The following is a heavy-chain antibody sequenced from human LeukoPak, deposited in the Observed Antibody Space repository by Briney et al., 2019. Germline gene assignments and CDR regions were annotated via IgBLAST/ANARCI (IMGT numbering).Heavy chain of an antibody. CDR2: IYYDGST. J-gene: IGHJ4*02. D-gene: IGHD2/OR15-2a*01. CDR1: GGSISTSSYY. CDR3: NRLFDY. V-gene: IGHV4-39*01. Sequence: EPSETLSLTCTVAGGSISTSSYYWGWIRQPPGKGLEWIGSIYYDGSTYYNPSLESRVTISEDTSKNQFSLKLTSVTAADTAVYYCNRLFDYWGQGTLVTVSS.